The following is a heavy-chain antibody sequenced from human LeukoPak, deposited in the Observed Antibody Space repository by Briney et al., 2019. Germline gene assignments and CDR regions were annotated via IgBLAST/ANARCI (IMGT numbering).Heavy chain of an antibody. CDR1: GFTFSTYS. J-gene: IGHJ4*02. V-gene: IGHV3-48*02. D-gene: IGHD3-10*01. Sequence: PGGSLRLYCAASGFTFSTYSMNWVRQAPGKGLEWVSYISSGSGTILYADSVKGRFTISRDNAKNSLYLHMSSLRDEDTAVYYCAGDSGYAFDYWGRGTLVTASS. CDR2: ISSGSGTI. CDR3: AGDSGYAFDY.